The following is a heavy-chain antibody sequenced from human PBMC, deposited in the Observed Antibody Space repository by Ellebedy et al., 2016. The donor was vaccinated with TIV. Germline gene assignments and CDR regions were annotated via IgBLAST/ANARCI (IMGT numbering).Heavy chain of an antibody. V-gene: IGHV6-1*01. J-gene: IGHJ5*02. Sequence: SQTLSLTXXISGDSVSSNSAAWNWIRQSPSRGLEWLGRTYYRSKWYNDYAVTVKSRITINPDTSKNQFSLQLNSVTPEDTAVYYCARDYGDYVWFDPWGQGTLVTVSS. D-gene: IGHD4-17*01. CDR1: GDSVSSNSAA. CDR3: ARDYGDYVWFDP. CDR2: TYYRSKWYN.